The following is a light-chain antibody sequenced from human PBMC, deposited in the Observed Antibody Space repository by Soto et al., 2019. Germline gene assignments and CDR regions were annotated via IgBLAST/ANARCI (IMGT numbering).Light chain of an antibody. J-gene: IGKJ1*01. Sequence: DIQMTQSPSTLSASVGDRVIITCRASESISNWLAWYQQKPGKAPNLLIYKASSLKSGVPLRFSGSGSGTDFTLTISSLQPDDFATYYCQQFAISTTFGQGTKVDIK. CDR3: QQFAISTT. V-gene: IGKV1-5*03. CDR1: ESISNW. CDR2: KAS.